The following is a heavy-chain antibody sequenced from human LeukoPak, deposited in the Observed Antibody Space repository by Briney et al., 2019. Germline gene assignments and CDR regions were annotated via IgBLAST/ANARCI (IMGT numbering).Heavy chain of an antibody. CDR2: IHDSGST. D-gene: IGHD5-24*01. CDR3: VRLDAAAGRYLQFYY. V-gene: IGHV4-59*08. Sequence: SEALSLTCTVSGGSINNYYWSWIRQSPEKGLEWIGYIHDSGSTNYNPSLKSRVTISVDTSKNQFSLKLSSVTAADTAVYYCVRLDAAAGRYLQFYYWGQGTLVTVSS. J-gene: IGHJ4*02. CDR1: GGSINNYY.